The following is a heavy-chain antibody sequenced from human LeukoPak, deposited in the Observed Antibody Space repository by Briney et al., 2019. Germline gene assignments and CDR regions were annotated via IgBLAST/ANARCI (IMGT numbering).Heavy chain of an antibody. J-gene: IGHJ6*02. CDR3: ARLSYYDSSGYYSTHYYYYGMDV. Sequence: PSETLSLTCTVSGGSISSYYWSWIRQPPGKGLEWIGYIYYSGSTNYNPSLKSRVTISVDTSKNQFSLKLSSVTAADTAVYYCARLSYYDSSGYYSTHYYYYGMDVWGQGTTVTVSS. CDR2: IYYSGST. CDR1: GGSISSYY. V-gene: IGHV4-59*08. D-gene: IGHD3-22*01.